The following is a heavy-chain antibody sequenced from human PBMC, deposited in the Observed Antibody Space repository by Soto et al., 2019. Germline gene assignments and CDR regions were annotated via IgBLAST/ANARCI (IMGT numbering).Heavy chain of an antibody. V-gene: IGHV4-30-4*01. CDR1: GDSISSGKKY. D-gene: IGHD3-16*01. CDR3: ARVPSPFDYYYAMDV. CDR2: IFSSGTT. J-gene: IGHJ6*02. Sequence: QVQLRESGPGLVMPSQTLSLTCTVSGDSISSGKKYWSWIRQPPGKGLEWIGYIFSSGTTYYNPSLKSRLTMSLDASQNQFSLKLNSLTDADTAVYFCARVPSPFDYYYAMDVWGQGTTVTVSS.